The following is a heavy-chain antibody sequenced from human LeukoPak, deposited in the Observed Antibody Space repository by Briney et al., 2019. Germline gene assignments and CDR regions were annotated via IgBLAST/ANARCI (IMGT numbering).Heavy chain of an antibody. CDR2: INTDGIGT. CDR1: GSTFSTYW. D-gene: IGHD4-11*01. J-gene: IGHJ4*02. V-gene: IGHV3-74*01. Sequence: GGSLRLSCAASGSTFSTYWMHWVRQAPGRGLVWVSRINTDGIGTSYADSVKGRFTISRDNAKNTLYLQMNSLRAEDTAVYYCAVTVTTEDYFDYWGQGTLVTVSS. CDR3: AVTVTTEDYFDY.